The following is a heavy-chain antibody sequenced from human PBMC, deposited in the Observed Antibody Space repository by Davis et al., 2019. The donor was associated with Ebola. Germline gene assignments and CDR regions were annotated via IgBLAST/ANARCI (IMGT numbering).Heavy chain of an antibody. D-gene: IGHD7-27*01. CDR1: GFTFSSYG. Sequence: GESLKISCAASGFTFSSYGMHWVRQAPGKGLEWVAVISSDGSNKYYEDSVKGRFTISRDNSKNTLHLQMNSLRAEDTAVYYCAKDLGYYDMDVWGQGTTVTVSS. CDR2: ISSDGSNK. CDR3: AKDLGYYDMDV. V-gene: IGHV3-30*18. J-gene: IGHJ6*02.